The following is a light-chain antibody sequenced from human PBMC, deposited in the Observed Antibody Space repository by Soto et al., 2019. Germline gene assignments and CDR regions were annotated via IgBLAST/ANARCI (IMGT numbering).Light chain of an antibody. CDR1: HSVSSSY. CDR3: QQYGSXPPRT. CDR2: GAS. V-gene: IGKV3-20*01. Sequence: EIVLTQSPGTLSLSPGERATLSCRASHSVSSSYLTWYQQKPGQAPRLLIYGASSRATGIPDRFSGSGSGTDFTLTISRLEPEDFAVYYCQQYGSXPPRTFGQGTKVDIK. J-gene: IGKJ1*01.